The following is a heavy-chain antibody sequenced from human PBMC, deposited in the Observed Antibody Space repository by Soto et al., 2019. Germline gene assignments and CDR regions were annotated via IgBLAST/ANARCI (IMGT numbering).Heavy chain of an antibody. CDR2: IASDGNT. CDR3: AKDKTFMTTQFLHDH. D-gene: IGHD4-17*01. J-gene: IGHJ4*02. V-gene: IGHV3-23*01. CDR1: GFSFSNFA. Sequence: EVQLLESGGRLVQPGGSVRLSCAGAGFSFSNFALSWVRQPPGKGLQWVSGIASDGNTYYADSVKGRFTISRDNSKSTLFLQMNSLRVDDTAVYFCAKDKTFMTTQFLHDHWGQGTLVTVSS.